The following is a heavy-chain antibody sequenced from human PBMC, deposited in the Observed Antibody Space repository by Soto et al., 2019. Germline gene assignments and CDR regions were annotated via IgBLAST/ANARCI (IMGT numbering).Heavy chain of an antibody. V-gene: IGHV1-3*01. CDR2: INAGNGNT. CDR1: GFTFIKYA. J-gene: IGHJ4*01. Sequence: QVQLVQSGAEVKKPGASVNVSCKASGFTFIKYAMHWVRQAPGQRPEWMGWINAGNGNTRYSQRWQGRVTITRDTSASTVYMDLSSLRSEVTAVYYCARDYADIAVAGIPLLAHWGQGTLVTVSS. CDR3: ARDYADIAVAGIPLLAH. D-gene: IGHD6-19*01.